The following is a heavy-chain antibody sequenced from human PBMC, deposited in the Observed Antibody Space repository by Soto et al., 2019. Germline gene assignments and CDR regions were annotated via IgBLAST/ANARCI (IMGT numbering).Heavy chain of an antibody. CDR3: ARYIPGVRYYGMDV. CDR2: IGESGTPT. J-gene: IGHJ6*04. CDR1: GFTFSSYA. Sequence: GGSLRLSCAASGFTFSSYAMKWFRQAPGKGLEWVSLIGESGTPTYYADSVKGRFTISRDNSGNTLFLEMCSLRAEDTAVYYCARYIPGVRYYGMDVWGKGTPATVS. V-gene: IGHV3-23*01. D-gene: IGHD2-2*01.